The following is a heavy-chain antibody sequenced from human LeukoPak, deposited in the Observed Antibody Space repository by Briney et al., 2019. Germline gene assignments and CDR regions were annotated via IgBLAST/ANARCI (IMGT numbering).Heavy chain of an antibody. CDR2: IKQDGSEK. V-gene: IGHV3-7*01. CDR1: GFTFSSYW. J-gene: IGHJ4*02. D-gene: IGHD5-24*01. CDR3: AREGGYLQLRYFDY. Sequence: PGGSLRLSCAASGFTFSSYWMSWVRQAPGKGLEWVANIKQDGSEKYYVDSVKGRFTISRDNAKNSLYLQMNSLRAEDTAVYYCAREGGYLQLRYFDYWGQGTLVTVSS.